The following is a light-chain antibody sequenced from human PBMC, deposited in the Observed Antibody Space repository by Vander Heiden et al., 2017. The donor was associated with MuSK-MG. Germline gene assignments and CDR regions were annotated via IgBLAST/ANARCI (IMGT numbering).Light chain of an antibody. CDR3: SQALETPYT. CDR1: QSLLHSNGYNY. J-gene: IGKJ2*01. Sequence: DSVMTRSTLSLHVTPGEPASISCRSSQSLLHSNGYNYLHWSLQMSLQSPQLLIYLGSNRASAVPDRFSDSGPGTDFTLRIIRVKAEDVGVYYCSQALETPYTFGQGTKLXIK. CDR2: LGS. V-gene: IGKV2-28*01.